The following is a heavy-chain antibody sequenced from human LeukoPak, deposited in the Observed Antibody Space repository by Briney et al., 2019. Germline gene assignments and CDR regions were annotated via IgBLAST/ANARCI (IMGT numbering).Heavy chain of an antibody. CDR2: IRSKANSYAT. CDR3: TTSQAGDGYNSYYFDY. CDR1: GFTFSGSA. Sequence: PGGSPKLSYAASGFTFSGSAMHWVRQASGKGLEWVGRIRSKANSYATAYAASVKGRFTISRDDSKNTAYLQMNSLKTEDTAVYYCTTSQAGDGYNSYYFDYWGQGTLVTVSS. J-gene: IGHJ4*02. V-gene: IGHV3-73*01. D-gene: IGHD5-24*01.